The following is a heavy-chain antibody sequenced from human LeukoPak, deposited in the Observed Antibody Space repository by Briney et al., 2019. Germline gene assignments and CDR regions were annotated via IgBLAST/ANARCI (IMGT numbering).Heavy chain of an antibody. D-gene: IGHD2-21*02. V-gene: IGHV1-8*01. CDR2: MNPNSGNT. Sequence: ASVKVSCKASGYTFTSYDINWVRQATGQGLEWMGWMNPNSGNTGYAQKFQGRVTMTRNTSISTAYMELSSPRSEDTAVYYCARANSYCGGDCYPDYWGQGTLVTVSS. CDR1: GYTFTSYD. CDR3: ARANSYCGGDCYPDY. J-gene: IGHJ4*02.